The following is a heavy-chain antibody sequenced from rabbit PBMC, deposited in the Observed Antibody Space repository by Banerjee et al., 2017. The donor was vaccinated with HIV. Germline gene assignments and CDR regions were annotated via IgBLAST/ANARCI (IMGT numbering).Heavy chain of an antibody. CDR2: IYAGSSGST. CDR3: ARESTDWYYFNL. J-gene: IGHJ4*01. Sequence: QSLEESGGDLVKPGASLTLTCTASGFSFSSSYYMCWVRQAPGKGLEWIACIYAGSSGSTYYASWAKGRFTISKTSSTTVDPKMTSLTAADTATYFCARESTDWYYFNLWGPGTLVTVS. V-gene: IGHV1S40*01. D-gene: IGHD7-1*01. CDR1: GFSFSSSYY.